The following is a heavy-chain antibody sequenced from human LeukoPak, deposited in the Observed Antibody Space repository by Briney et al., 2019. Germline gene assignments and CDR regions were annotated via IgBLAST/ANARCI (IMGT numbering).Heavy chain of an antibody. V-gene: IGHV1-2*02. J-gene: IGHJ4*02. CDR1: GYTFTLKF. Sequence: ASVKVSCKPSGYTFTLKFLHWLRQAPGQGLEWMGGIEPNSGGAVYGQKFRGRVTVTRDTSVSTAYMELSSLRSDDTAVYYCAIENWYDSSGFSKAFDYWGQGTLVSVSS. D-gene: IGHD3-22*01. CDR3: AIENWYDSSGFSKAFDY. CDR2: IEPNSGGA.